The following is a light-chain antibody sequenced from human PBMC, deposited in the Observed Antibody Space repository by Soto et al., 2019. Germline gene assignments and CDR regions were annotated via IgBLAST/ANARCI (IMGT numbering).Light chain of an antibody. CDR1: QSVSSY. V-gene: IGKV3-11*01. CDR3: HQYNGWPRK. Sequence: EIVLTQSPATLSLSPWERATLSCRASQSVSSYLAWYQQKPGQAPRLLIYDASNRATGIPARFSGSGSGTDFTLTISSLEPEDFAVYYCHQYNGWPRKFGQGTKVDIK. J-gene: IGKJ1*01. CDR2: DAS.